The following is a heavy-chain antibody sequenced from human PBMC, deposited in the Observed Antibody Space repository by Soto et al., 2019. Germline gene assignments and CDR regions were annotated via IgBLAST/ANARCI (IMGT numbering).Heavy chain of an antibody. D-gene: IGHD3-22*01. V-gene: IGHV3-74*01. Sequence: PGGSLRLSCAASGFTFSSYWMHWVRQAPGKGLVWVSRINSDGSSTSYADSVKGRFTISRDNSKNTLFLQMNSLRAEDTAVYYCALTMEHSRSDALHFWGQGPIVTVSS. CDR3: ALTMEHSRSDALHF. CDR2: INSDGSST. CDR1: GFTFSSYW. J-gene: IGHJ4*02.